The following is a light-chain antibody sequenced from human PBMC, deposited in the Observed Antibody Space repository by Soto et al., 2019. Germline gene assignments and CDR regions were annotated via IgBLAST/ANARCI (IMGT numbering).Light chain of an antibody. CDR3: QQYFIAPLT. J-gene: IGKJ4*01. Sequence: EIVMTQSPDSLAVSLGERATINCKSSQSVLVTPDNKNNLAWYQQKPGQPPRLLIYWAFFRESGVPDRFSGSGSGTDFTLTISNLRAEDVAVYYCQQYFIAPLTFGGGTKVEIK. CDR1: QSVLVTPDNKNN. V-gene: IGKV4-1*01. CDR2: WAF.